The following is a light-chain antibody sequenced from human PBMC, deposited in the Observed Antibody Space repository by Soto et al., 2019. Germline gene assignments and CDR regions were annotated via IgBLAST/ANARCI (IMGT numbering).Light chain of an antibody. V-gene: IGLV3-9*01. CDR1: NIGSKN. Sequence: SYELTQPLSVSVALGQTARITCGGNNIGSKNVHWYQQKPGQAPVLVIYRDSNRPSGIPERFSGSNSGNTATLTISRAQAGDEADYYCHVWDSSNVIFGGGTKLTVL. J-gene: IGLJ2*01. CDR2: RDS. CDR3: HVWDSSNVI.